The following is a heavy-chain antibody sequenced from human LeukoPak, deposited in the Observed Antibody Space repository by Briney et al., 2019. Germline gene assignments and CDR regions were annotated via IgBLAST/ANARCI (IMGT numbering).Heavy chain of an antibody. V-gene: IGHV1-18*01. D-gene: IGHD2-2*02. CDR3: ARSEEYQLLYGGDGAFDI. J-gene: IGHJ3*02. CDR2: ISAYNGNT. Sequence: GASVKVSCKASGYTFTSYGISWVRQAPGQGLEWMGWISAYNGNTNYAQKLQGRVTMTTDTSTSTAYMELRSLRSDDTAVYYCARSEEYQLLYGGDGAFDIWGQGTMVTVSS. CDR1: GYTFTSYG.